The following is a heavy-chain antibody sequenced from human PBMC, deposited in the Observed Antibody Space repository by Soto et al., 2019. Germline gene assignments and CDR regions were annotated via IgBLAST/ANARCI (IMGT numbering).Heavy chain of an antibody. Sequence: PGGSLRLSCAASGFTFDTYWMNWVRQAPGKGPEWLPGINSDGTISSYADSVEGRFTISRDNARNTLSLQMNSLRADDTAVYYCARLSGDHSAFFSYGMDAWGQGTTVTVSS. V-gene: IGHV3-74*01. CDR1: GFTFDTYW. CDR3: ARLSGDHSAFFSYGMDA. D-gene: IGHD2-21*01. J-gene: IGHJ6*02. CDR2: INSDGTIS.